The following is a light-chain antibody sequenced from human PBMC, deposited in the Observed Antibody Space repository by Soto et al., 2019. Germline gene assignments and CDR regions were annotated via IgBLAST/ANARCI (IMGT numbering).Light chain of an antibody. Sequence: EIGLTQSPATLSLSPGERSTLSCRASQSVSSYLAWYQQKPGQAPRLLIYDASNRATGIPARFSGSGSGTDFTLTISSLEPEDFAVYYCQQRSNWPLTFGGGNKVEIK. CDR3: QQRSNWPLT. CDR1: QSVSSY. V-gene: IGKV3-11*01. J-gene: IGKJ4*01. CDR2: DAS.